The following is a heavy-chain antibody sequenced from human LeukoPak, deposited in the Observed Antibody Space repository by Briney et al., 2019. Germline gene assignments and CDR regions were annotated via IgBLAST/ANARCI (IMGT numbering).Heavy chain of an antibody. CDR2: TYYYSKWSN. V-gene: IGHV6-1*01. J-gene: IGHJ4*02. CDR3: ARAGYSYGTGYYFDY. CDR1: GDSVSSNSIS. D-gene: IGHD5-18*01. Sequence: SQTLSLTCAISGDSVSSNSISWNWFRQSPSRGLEWLGRTYYYSKWSNDYAVSVRSRITISPDTSKNQFSLKLSSVTAADAAVYYCARAGYSYGTGYYFDYWGQGALVTVSS.